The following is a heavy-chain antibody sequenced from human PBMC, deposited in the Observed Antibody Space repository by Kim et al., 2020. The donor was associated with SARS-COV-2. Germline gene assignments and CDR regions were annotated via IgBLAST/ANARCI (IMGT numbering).Heavy chain of an antibody. CDR1: GFTFSSYA. CDR2: ISGSGGST. V-gene: IGHV3-23*01. J-gene: IGHJ6*02. D-gene: IGHD3-10*01. CDR3: AKGHIPELWFGEYEISYYYYGMDV. Sequence: GGSLRLSCAASGFTFSSYAMSWVRQAPGKGLEWVSAISGSGGSTYYADSVKGRFTISRDNSKNTLYLQMNSLRAEDTAVYYCAKGHIPELWFGEYEISYYYYGMDVWGQGTTVTVSS.